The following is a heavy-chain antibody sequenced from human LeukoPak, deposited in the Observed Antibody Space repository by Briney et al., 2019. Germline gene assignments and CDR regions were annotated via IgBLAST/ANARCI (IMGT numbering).Heavy chain of an antibody. Sequence: ASVKVSCKASGYTFTSYYMHWVRQAPGQGLEWMGIINPSGGSASYAQKFQGRVTMTRDTSTSTVYMELSSLRSEDTAVYYCARVKAAAGRRYYYYYMDVWGKGTTVTVSS. CDR2: INPSGGSA. J-gene: IGHJ6*03. CDR3: ARVKAAAGRRYYYYYMDV. CDR1: GYTFTSYY. V-gene: IGHV1-46*01. D-gene: IGHD6-13*01.